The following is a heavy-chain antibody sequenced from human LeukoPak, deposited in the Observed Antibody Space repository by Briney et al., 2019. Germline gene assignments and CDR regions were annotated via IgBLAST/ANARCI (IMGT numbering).Heavy chain of an antibody. Sequence: GGSLRLSCAASGFTFSTYWMSWVRQAPGKGLKWVANIKQDGSEKYYVDSVKGRFTISRDNAKNSLYLQMDSLRAEDTAVYYCAGGVFGVVIDYWGQGTLVTVSS. CDR2: IKQDGSEK. CDR3: AGGVFGVVIDY. D-gene: IGHD3-3*01. CDR1: GFTFSTYW. V-gene: IGHV3-7*04. J-gene: IGHJ4*02.